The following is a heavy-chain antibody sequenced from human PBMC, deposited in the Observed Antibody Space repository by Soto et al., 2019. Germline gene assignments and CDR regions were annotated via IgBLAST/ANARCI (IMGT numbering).Heavy chain of an antibody. J-gene: IGHJ5*02. Sequence: QLQLQESGPGLVKPSETLSLICTVSGGSISSRSYYWGWIRQPPGKGLEWIGSIYYSGSTYYNPSLKTRATISLDTSKNQFSLKLSSLTAADPAVYYCARPPGTSHGWFDPWGQGTLVTVSS. V-gene: IGHV4-39*01. CDR1: GGSISSRSYY. CDR2: IYYSGST. CDR3: ARPPGTSHGWFDP.